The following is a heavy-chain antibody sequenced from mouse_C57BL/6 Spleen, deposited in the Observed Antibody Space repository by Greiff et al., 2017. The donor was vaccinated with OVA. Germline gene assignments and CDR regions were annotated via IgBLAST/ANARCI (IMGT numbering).Heavy chain of an antibody. D-gene: IGHD2-1*01. J-gene: IGHJ1*03. Sequence: VKVVESGAELARPGASVKLSCKASGYTFTSYGISWVKQRTGQGLEWIGEIYPRSGNTYYNEKFKGKATLTADKSSSTAYMELRSLTSEDSAVYFCAREGNYGGDPDWYFDVWGTGTTVTVSS. CDR2: IYPRSGNT. CDR3: AREGNYGGDPDWYFDV. V-gene: IGHV1-81*01. CDR1: GYTFTSYG.